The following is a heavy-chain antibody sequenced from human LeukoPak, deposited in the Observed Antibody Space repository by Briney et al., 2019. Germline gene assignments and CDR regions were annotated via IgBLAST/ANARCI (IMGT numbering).Heavy chain of an antibody. V-gene: IGHV3-66*01. CDR3: ASRSGWDLGLSWFDP. CDR1: GFTVSSNY. J-gene: IGHJ5*02. D-gene: IGHD6-19*01. Sequence: GGSLRLSCAAPGFTVSSNYMSWVRQAPGKGLEWVSVIYSGGSTYYADSVKGRFTISRDNSKNTLYLQMNSLRAEDAAVYYCASRSGWDLGLSWFDPWGQGTLVTVSS. CDR2: IYSGGST.